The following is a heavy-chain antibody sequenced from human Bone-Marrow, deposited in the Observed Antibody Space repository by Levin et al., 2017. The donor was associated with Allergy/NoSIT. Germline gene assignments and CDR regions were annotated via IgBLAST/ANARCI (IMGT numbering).Heavy chain of an antibody. Sequence: RSSETLSLTCTVSGGSISSGGYYWSWIRQHPGKGLEWIGYIYYSGSTYYNPSLKSRVTISVDTSKNQFSLKLSSVTAADTAVYYCASLAGDFWSEVLDYWGQGTLVTVSS. J-gene: IGHJ4*02. CDR3: ASLAGDFWSEVLDY. V-gene: IGHV4-31*03. D-gene: IGHD3-3*01. CDR1: GGSISSGGYY. CDR2: IYYSGST.